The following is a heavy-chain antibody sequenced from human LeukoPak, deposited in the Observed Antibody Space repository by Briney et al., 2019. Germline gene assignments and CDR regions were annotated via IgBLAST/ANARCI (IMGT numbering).Heavy chain of an antibody. D-gene: IGHD2-2*01. V-gene: IGHV3-30*18. CDR1: GFTFSSYG. Sequence: PGGSLRLSCAASGFTFSSYGMNWVGQAPGKGLEWVAVISYDGSNKYYADSVKGRFTISRDNSKNTLYLQMNSLRAEDTAVYYCAKDLVIYCSSTSCLFDYWGQGTLVTVSS. CDR2: ISYDGSNK. CDR3: AKDLVIYCSSTSCLFDY. J-gene: IGHJ4*02.